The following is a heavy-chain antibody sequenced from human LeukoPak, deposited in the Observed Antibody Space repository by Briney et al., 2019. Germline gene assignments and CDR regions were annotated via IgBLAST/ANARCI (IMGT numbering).Heavy chain of an antibody. J-gene: IGHJ3*02. D-gene: IGHD5-24*01. CDR3: ARHERDASLDHALDI. V-gene: IGHV4-59*08. CDR2: LYYSGNT. CDR1: GGSINGDH. Sequence: SETLSLTCTVSGGSINGDHWNWIRQPPGKGLEWIGYLYYSGNTNYNPFLKSRVTISVDTSKNQFSLKLSTVTAADTAVYYCARHERDASLDHALDIWGQGTMVTVSS.